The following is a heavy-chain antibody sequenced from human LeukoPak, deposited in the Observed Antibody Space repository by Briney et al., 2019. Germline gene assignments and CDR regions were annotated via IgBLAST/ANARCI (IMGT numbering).Heavy chain of an antibody. D-gene: IGHD4-23*01. CDR1: GFTFNNLG. J-gene: IGHJ4*02. CDR3: ARDLHGGYSSDY. CDR2: MGYEGIHK. V-gene: IGHV3-30*02. Sequence: GGSLRLSCAASGFTFNNLGMHWVRQAPGKGLEWVAFMGYEGIHKYYADSVKGRFTISKDNSKATLYLQMNSLRPEDTAVYYYARDLHGGYSSDYWGQGTLVTVSS.